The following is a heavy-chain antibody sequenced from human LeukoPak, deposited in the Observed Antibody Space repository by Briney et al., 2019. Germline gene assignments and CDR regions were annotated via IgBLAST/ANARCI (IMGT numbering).Heavy chain of an antibody. CDR3: ARHGGEVRGVIISSFDY. CDR2: IYYSGST. Sequence: SQTLSLTCTVSGGSINNGDYYWSWLRQPPGKGLEWIGYIYYSGSTNYNPSLKSRVTISLDTSKNQFSLKLTSVTAADTAVYYCARHGGEVRGVIISSFDYWGQGTLVTVSS. V-gene: IGHV4-30-4*01. J-gene: IGHJ4*02. CDR1: GGSINNGDYY. D-gene: IGHD3-10*01.